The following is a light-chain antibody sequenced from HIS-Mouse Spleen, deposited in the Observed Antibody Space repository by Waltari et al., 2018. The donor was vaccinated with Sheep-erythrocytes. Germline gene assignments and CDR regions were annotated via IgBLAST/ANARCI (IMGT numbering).Light chain of an antibody. CDR2: EGS. CDR3: CSYAGSYTVV. J-gene: IGLJ2*01. Sequence: QSALTQPASVSGSPGQSITISCTGTSSDVGSYNLVSWYQQHPGKAPKLRIYEGSKRPSGVSNRFSGSKSGNTASLTISGLQAEDEADYYCCSYAGSYTVVFGGGTKLTVL. CDR1: SSDVGSYNL. V-gene: IGLV2-23*01.